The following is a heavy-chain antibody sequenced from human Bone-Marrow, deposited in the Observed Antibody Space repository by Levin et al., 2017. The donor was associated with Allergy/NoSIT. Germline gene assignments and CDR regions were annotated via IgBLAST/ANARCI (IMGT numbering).Heavy chain of an antibody. J-gene: IGHJ4*02. Sequence: SETLSLTCTVSGASISTDSWSWIRQPPGKGLEWIGFIYSSGYTNYNPSLKSRVTISLAPPKNHFSLHLSSVTAADTAVYYCAREAKTNSGYYTFDYWGQGILVTVSS. CDR1: GASISTDS. CDR3: AREAKTNSGYYTFDY. CDR2: IYSSGYT. D-gene: IGHD3-22*01. V-gene: IGHV4-59*01.